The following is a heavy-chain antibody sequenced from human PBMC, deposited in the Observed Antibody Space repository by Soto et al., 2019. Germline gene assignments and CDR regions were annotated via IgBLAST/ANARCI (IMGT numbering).Heavy chain of an antibody. D-gene: IGHD3-10*01. Sequence: GGSLRLSCAASGFTFSSYSMNWVRQAPGKGREWVSSISSSSSYIYYADSVKGRFTISRDNAKNSLYLQMNSLRAEDTAVYYCARDPAGDLDYWGQGTLVTVSS. CDR1: GFTFSSYS. J-gene: IGHJ4*02. CDR2: ISSSSSYI. CDR3: ARDPAGDLDY. V-gene: IGHV3-21*01.